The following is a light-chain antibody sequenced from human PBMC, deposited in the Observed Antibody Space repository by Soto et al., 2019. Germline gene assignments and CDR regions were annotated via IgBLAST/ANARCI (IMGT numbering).Light chain of an antibody. V-gene: IGKV1-5*01. CDR3: QQYKSYPWT. CDR1: QSISSW. CDR2: DAS. Sequence: DIQMTQSPSTLSASVGDRVTITCRASQSISSWLAWYQQKPGKAPKLLIYDASRLESGVPSRFSGSVTGTEFTLTVSRLQPDDFATLYCQQYKSYPWTFGQGTKVEIK. J-gene: IGKJ1*01.